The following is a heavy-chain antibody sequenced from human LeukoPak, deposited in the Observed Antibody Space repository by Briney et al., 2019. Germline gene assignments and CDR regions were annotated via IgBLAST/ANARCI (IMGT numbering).Heavy chain of an antibody. CDR2: IWSGGKNK. CDR1: GFTFSNYG. Sequence: PGRSLRLSCAAPGFTFSNYGMHWVRQSPGKGLEWLVVIWSGGKNKYYADSVKGRFTISRDNSKSTLDLQMNNLRAEDTALYYCVREKGPFNGFDIWGQGAMVTVSS. CDR3: VREKGPFNGFDI. V-gene: IGHV3-33*01. J-gene: IGHJ3*02.